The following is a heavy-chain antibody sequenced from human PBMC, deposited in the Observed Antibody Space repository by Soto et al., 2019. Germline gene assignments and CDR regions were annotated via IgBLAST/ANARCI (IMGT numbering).Heavy chain of an antibody. D-gene: IGHD2-2*01. CDR2: XXXGNXXX. J-gene: IGHJ6*02. CDR3: ARDWGASYCSSTSCSDLFYDGMDV. V-gene: IGHV1-3*01. Sequence: ASVKVSCXAXGYTXTSYAMHXVRXAXXQRLXWMXXXXXGNXXXKYSQKFQGRVTITRDTSASTAYMELSSLRSEDTAVYYCARDWGASYCSSTSCSDLFYDGMDVWGQGTTVTVSS. CDR1: GYTXTSYA.